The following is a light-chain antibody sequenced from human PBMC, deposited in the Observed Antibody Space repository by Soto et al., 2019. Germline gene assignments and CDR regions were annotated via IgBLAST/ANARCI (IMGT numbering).Light chain of an antibody. Sequence: EIVLTQSPATLSLSPVSRATLSCRASQTVSSYLLWYQQKRGQAPRLLIYDASNRATGIPARFSGSGSGTDFTLTISSLEPEDFAVYYCQHRMNWPLTFGQGTRLEIK. CDR2: DAS. J-gene: IGKJ5*01. CDR1: QTVSSY. V-gene: IGKV3-11*01. CDR3: QHRMNWPLT.